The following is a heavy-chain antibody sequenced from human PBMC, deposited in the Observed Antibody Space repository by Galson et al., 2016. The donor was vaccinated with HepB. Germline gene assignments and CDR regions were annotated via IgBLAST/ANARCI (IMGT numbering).Heavy chain of an antibody. CDR1: GFTFSAYA. D-gene: IGHD2-2*01. J-gene: IGHJ4*02. V-gene: IGHV3-30*18. CDR3: AKDAILACGTGCYADY. CDR2: ISYDGTNK. Sequence: SLRLSCAASGFTFSAYAMAWARQAPGKGLEWVAVISYDGTNKYYVDSVKGRFTISRDNSKNTLYLQMNSLRAEDTAVYYCAKDAILACGTGCYADYWGQGTLVTVSS.